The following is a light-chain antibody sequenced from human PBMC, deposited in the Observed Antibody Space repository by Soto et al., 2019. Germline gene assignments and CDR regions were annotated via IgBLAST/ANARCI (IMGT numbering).Light chain of an antibody. CDR3: HQYNSYSWT. J-gene: IGKJ1*01. CDR1: QSISSW. CDR2: DAS. V-gene: IGKV1-5*01. Sequence: DIQMTQSPSTLSASVGDRVTITCRASQSISSWLAWYQQKPGKAPKLLIYDASRLESGVASRFIGSGSGTEFDLTSSSLQPDDFATYYCHQYNSYSWTFGQGTKVEI.